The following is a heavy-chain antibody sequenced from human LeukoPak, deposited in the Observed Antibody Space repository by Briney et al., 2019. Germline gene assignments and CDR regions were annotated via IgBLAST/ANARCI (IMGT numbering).Heavy chain of an antibody. D-gene: IGHD4-17*01. J-gene: IGHJ4*02. Sequence: PGGSLGLSCVASGFTFSSYWMSWVRQAPGKGLEWVANIKQDGSEIHYVDSVKGRFTISRDNAKNSVYLQMNSLRAEDTAVYYCARDYGDTYWGQGTLVTVSS. CDR3: ARDYGDTY. V-gene: IGHV3-7*01. CDR1: GFTFSSYW. CDR2: IKQDGSEI.